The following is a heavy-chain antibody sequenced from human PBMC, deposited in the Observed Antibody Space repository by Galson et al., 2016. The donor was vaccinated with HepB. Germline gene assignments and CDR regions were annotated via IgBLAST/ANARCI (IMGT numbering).Heavy chain of an antibody. CDR2: IWHDGSKK. J-gene: IGHJ6*04. V-gene: IGHV3-33*01. Sequence: SLRLSCAASGFTFSLYGMHWVRQAPGKGLEWVAVIWHDGSKKYCADSLKGRFTVSRDNSENTLNLQMNNLRAEDTAVYYCARGAPRCVEDECDYYYYGMEVWGKGTAVTVSS. CDR1: GFTFSLYG. D-gene: IGHD2-15*01. CDR3: ARGAPRCVEDECDYYYYGMEV.